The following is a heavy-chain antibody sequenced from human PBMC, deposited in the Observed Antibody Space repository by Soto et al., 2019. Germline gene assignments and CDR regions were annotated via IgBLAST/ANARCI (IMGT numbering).Heavy chain of an antibody. CDR1: GFTFSSYA. D-gene: IGHD3-9*01. V-gene: IGHV3-64*01. Sequence: GGSLRLSCAASGFTFSSYAMHWVRQAPGKGLEYVSAISSNGGSTYYANSVKGRFTISRDNSKNTLYLQMGSLRAEDMAVYYCARVSSYDILTGYYTYFDYWGQGTLVTVSS. CDR2: ISSNGGST. J-gene: IGHJ4*02. CDR3: ARVSSYDILTGYYTYFDY.